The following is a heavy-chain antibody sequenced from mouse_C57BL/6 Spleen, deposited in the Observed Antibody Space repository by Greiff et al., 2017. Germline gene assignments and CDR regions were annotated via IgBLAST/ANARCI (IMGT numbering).Heavy chain of an antibody. D-gene: IGHD4-1*01. CDR1: GYTFTSYW. CDR2: IDPSDSYT. V-gene: IGHV1-50*01. Sequence: VQLQQPGAELVKPGASVKLSCKASGYTFTSYWMQWVKQRPGQGLEWIGEIDPSDSYTNYNQKFKGKATLTVDTSSSTAYMQLSSLTSEYSAVYYCARGLGRRAWFAYWGQGTLVTVSA. J-gene: IGHJ3*01. CDR3: ARGLGRRAWFAY.